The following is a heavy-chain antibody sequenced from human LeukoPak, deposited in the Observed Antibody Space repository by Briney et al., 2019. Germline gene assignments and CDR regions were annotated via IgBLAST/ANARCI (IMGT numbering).Heavy chain of an antibody. V-gene: IGHV4-39*07. Sequence: PSETLSLTCTVSGGSISSSSYYWGWIRQPPGKGLEWIGSIYYSGSTYYNPSLKSRVTISVDRSKNQFSLKLSSVTAADTAVYYCARGAAAADLFDYWGQGTLVTVSS. CDR2: IYYSGST. CDR1: GGSISSSSYY. D-gene: IGHD6-13*01. J-gene: IGHJ4*02. CDR3: ARGAAAADLFDY.